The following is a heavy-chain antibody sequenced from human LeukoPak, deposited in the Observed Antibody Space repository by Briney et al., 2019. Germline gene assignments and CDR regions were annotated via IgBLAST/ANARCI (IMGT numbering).Heavy chain of an antibody. V-gene: IGHV1-2*02. D-gene: IGHD5-18*01. CDR1: GYTFTGYY. CDR3: ARAKRGVWIQLWPSFDP. CDR2: INPNSGGT. J-gene: IGHJ5*02. Sequence: ASVKVSCKASGYTFTGYYMHWVRQAPGQGLEWMGWINPNSGGTNYAQKFQGRVTMTRDTSISTAYMELSSLRSDDTAIYYCARAKRGVWIQLWPSFDPWGQGTLVTVSS.